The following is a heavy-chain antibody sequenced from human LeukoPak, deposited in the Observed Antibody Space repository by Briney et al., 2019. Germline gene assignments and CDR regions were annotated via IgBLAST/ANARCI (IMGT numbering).Heavy chain of an antibody. D-gene: IGHD3-3*01. Sequence: ASVKVSCKASGYTFTGYYMHWVRQAPGQGLEWMGRINPNSGGTNYAQKFQGRVTMTRDTSISTAYMELSRLRSDDTAVYYCASWGGEAKHGLWSGPFDYWGQGTLVIVSS. CDR1: GYTFTGYY. V-gene: IGHV1-2*06. CDR3: ASWGGEAKHGLWSGPFDY. CDR2: INPNSGGT. J-gene: IGHJ4*01.